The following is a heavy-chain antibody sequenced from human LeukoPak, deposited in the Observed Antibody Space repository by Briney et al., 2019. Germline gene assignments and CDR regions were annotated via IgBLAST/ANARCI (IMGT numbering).Heavy chain of an antibody. D-gene: IGHD6-19*01. CDR2: ISYDGSNK. J-gene: IGHJ2*01. Sequence: GRSLRLSCAASGFTFSSYGMHWVRQAPGKGLEWVAIISYDGSNKYYADSVQGRFTISRDNSKNTLYLQMNSLRAGDTAVYYCAKDLGGGSGCYDLWGRGTLVTVSS. CDR3: AKDLGGGSGCYDL. CDR1: GFTFSSYG. V-gene: IGHV3-30*18.